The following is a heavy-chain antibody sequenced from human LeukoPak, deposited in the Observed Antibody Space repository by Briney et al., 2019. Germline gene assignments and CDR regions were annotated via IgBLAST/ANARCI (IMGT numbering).Heavy chain of an antibody. Sequence: ASVKVSCKASGYTFTGYYMHWVRQAPGQGLEWMGWINPSGGSTSYAQKFQGRVTMTRDMSTSTVYMELSSLRSEDTAVYYCARTRRNDSSGYYYSDYWGQGTLVTVSS. V-gene: IGHV1-46*01. CDR1: GYTFTGYY. D-gene: IGHD3-22*01. CDR3: ARTRRNDSSGYYYSDY. CDR2: INPSGGST. J-gene: IGHJ4*02.